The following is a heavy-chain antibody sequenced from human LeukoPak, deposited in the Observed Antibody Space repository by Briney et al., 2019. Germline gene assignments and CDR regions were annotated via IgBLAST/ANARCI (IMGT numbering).Heavy chain of an antibody. CDR1: GGSISSYY. D-gene: IGHD3-16*01. Sequence: SETLSLTCTVSGGSISSYYWSWIRQPPGKGLEWIGYIYYSGSTNYNPSLKSRVTISLDTSKTQFSLKLSSVTAADTAVYYCARNYELIWGNWVDYYMDVWGKGTTVTVS. CDR2: IYYSGST. J-gene: IGHJ6*03. CDR3: ARNYELIWGNWVDYYMDV. V-gene: IGHV4-59*12.